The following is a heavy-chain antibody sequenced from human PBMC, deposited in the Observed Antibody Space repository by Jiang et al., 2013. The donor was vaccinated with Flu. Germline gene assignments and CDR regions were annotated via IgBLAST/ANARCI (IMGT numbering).Heavy chain of an antibody. Sequence: SGAEVKRPGASVKVSCKASGYTFSSYGVTWVRQAPGQGLEWMGWINAYNSNTNYAQKFQGRVTMTTDTSTSTAYMELRSLRSDDTAVYYCARLSSFSSDQLIYYNAFDIWGQGTLVTVSS. CDR3: ARLSSFSSDQLIYYNAFDI. J-gene: IGHJ3*02. V-gene: IGHV1-18*01. CDR1: GYTFSSYG. D-gene: IGHD3-22*01. CDR2: INAYNSNT.